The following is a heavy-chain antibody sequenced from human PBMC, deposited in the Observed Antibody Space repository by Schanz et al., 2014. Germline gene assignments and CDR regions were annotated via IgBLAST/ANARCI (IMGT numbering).Heavy chain of an antibody. D-gene: IGHD3-10*01. CDR2: ISASGGTT. J-gene: IGHJ4*02. Sequence: EVQLLESGGGLVQPEGSLRLSCAASGFTFSAYAMTWVRQIPGKGLEWVSAISASGGTTYYADSVKGRFTISRDNSRDTVYLQMNSLRADDTAMYYCARWFLIRGVILDSWGQGTLVTVSS. CDR1: GFTFSAYA. CDR3: ARWFLIRGVILDS. V-gene: IGHV3-23*01.